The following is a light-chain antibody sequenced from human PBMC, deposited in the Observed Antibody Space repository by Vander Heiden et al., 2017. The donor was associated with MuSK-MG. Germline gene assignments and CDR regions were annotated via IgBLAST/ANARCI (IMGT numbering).Light chain of an antibody. V-gene: IGKV1-39*01. CDR1: QDIRRF. J-gene: IGKJ3*01. CDR3: QQGSDIPFT. CDR2: STS. Sequence: DIQMSQSPSSLSASVGDTVTITCRSSQDIRRFLNWYQQKPGTAPRLLLFSTSDLKSGVPPRFSGRGTGTYFSLTISRLQPEDFATYYCQQGSDIPFTFGPGT.